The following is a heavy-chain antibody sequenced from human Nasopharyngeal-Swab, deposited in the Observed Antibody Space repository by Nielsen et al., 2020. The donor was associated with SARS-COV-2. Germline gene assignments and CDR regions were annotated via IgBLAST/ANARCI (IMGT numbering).Heavy chain of an antibody. V-gene: IGHV3-23*01. Sequence: GESLKISCVDSGVRFSSYAMSWVRQTPGKGLERVSGISGSAGSTYYADSVKGRFTISRDNSKKTVYLQMNSLRAEDTAVYYCAKDPSYSYDWFDPWGQGTLVTVSS. CDR2: ISGSAGST. CDR3: AKDPSYSYDWFDP. D-gene: IGHD1-26*01. J-gene: IGHJ5*02. CDR1: GVRFSSYA.